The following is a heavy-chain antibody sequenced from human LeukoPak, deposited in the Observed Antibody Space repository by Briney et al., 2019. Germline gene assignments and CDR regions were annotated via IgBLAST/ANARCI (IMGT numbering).Heavy chain of an antibody. CDR1: GFTVSSYA. CDR3: AKVMKGSERLTMVRGVIIKTAGLYYMDV. V-gene: IGHV3-23*01. CDR2: ISASGGST. D-gene: IGHD3-10*01. J-gene: IGHJ6*03. Sequence: PGGSLRLSCAASGFTVSSYAMSWVRQAPGGGLECVSSISASGGSTNYADSVKGRFTISRDNSKNTVYLQMNSLRAEDTAVYYCAKVMKGSERLTMVRGVIIKTAGLYYMDVWGKGTTVTVSS.